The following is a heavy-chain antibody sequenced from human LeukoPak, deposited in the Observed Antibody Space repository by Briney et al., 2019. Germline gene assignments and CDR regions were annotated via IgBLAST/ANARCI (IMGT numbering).Heavy chain of an antibody. CDR3: ARDPRVWGSYRRDNWFDP. D-gene: IGHD3-16*02. Sequence: SQTLSLTCTVSRGSISSGGYYWSWIRQPAGKGLEWIGRIYTSGSTNYNPSLKSRVTISVDTSKNQFSLKLSSVTAADTAVYYCARDPRVWGSYRRDNWFDPWGQGTLVTVSS. J-gene: IGHJ5*02. V-gene: IGHV4-61*02. CDR1: RGSISSGGYY. CDR2: IYTSGST.